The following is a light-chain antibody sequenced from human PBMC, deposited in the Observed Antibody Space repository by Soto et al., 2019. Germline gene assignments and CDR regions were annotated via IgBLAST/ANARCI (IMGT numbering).Light chain of an antibody. J-gene: IGLJ1*01. CDR3: SSYTSRTFYV. V-gene: IGLV2-14*01. Sequence: QSALTQPASVSGSPGQSITISCTGTSSDVGDYKYVSWYQQHPGKAPKLIIYEVSNRPSGVSNRFSGSNSGNTASLTISGLQAEDEADYYCSSYTSRTFYVFGTATKLTVL. CDR2: EVS. CDR1: SSDVGDYKY.